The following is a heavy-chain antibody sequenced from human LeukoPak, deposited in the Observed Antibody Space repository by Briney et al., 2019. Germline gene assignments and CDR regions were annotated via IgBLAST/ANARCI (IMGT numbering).Heavy chain of an antibody. CDR2: ISGSGGST. V-gene: IGHV3-23*01. J-gene: IGHJ5*02. D-gene: IGHD2-2*01. Sequence: GGSLRLSCAAPGFTFSSYAMSWVRQAPGKGLEWVSAISGSGGSTYYADSVKGRFTISRDNSKNTLYLQMNSLRAEDTAVYYCAKDYVRGYCSSTSCYGSNWFDPWGQGTLVTVSS. CDR3: AKDYVRGYCSSTSCYGSNWFDP. CDR1: GFTFSSYA.